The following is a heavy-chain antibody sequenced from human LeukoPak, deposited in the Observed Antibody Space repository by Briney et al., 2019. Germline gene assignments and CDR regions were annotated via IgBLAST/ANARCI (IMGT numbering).Heavy chain of an antibody. D-gene: IGHD1-1*01. Sequence: PSETLSLTCAVYGGSFSGYYWSWIRQPPGKGLEWIGEINHSGSTNYNPSLKSRVTISVDTSKNQFSLKLSSVTAADTAVYYCARGTLYNWNDVYAFDIWGQGTMVTVSS. CDR1: GGSFSGYY. CDR3: ARGTLYNWNDVYAFDI. V-gene: IGHV4-34*01. CDR2: INHSGST. J-gene: IGHJ3*02.